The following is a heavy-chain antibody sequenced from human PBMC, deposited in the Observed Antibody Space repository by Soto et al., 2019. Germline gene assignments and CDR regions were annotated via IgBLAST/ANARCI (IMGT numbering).Heavy chain of an antibody. CDR3: AREGWSNSNFCVMDF. Sequence: QVQLVQSGAEVKNPGASMKISCKASGYSFTIYSMHWVRQAPGQRPEWMGWISGGSGNTKYSQKFQGRVTITRDTSANTVYMELSSLRSEDTAVYYCAREGWSNSNFCVMDFWGQGTTVTVSS. CDR2: ISGGSGNT. V-gene: IGHV1-3*01. J-gene: IGHJ6*02. CDR1: GYSFTIYS. D-gene: IGHD6-19*01.